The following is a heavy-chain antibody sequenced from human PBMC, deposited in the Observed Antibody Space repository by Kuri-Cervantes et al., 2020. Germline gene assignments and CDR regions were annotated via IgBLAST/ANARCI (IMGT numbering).Heavy chain of an antibody. CDR2: IRSRTDGGAT. J-gene: IGHJ4*02. D-gene: IGHD3-10*01. Sequence: GGSLRLSCAASGFTFNNAWMSWVRQAPGRGLEWLGRIRSRTDGGATEYVAPVKGRFTISRDDSKNTLYLQMNSLKTEDTAVYYCIGGLVVRGRRPRADYWGQGTLVTVSS. CDR3: IGGLVVRGRRPRADY. CDR1: GFTFNNAW. V-gene: IGHV3-15*01.